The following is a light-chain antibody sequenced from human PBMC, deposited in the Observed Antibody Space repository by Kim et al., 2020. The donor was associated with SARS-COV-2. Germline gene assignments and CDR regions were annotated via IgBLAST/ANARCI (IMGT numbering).Light chain of an antibody. V-gene: IGLV7-43*01. CDR2: STD. CDR1: TGPVTSGHY. Sequence: GTVTLPCASSTGPVTSGHYPNWFQQKPGQPPRALIYSTDNQHSWTPARFSGSLLGGKAALTLSGVQPEDEADYYCLVHYGGAEPWVFGGGTKLTVL. J-gene: IGLJ3*02. CDR3: LVHYGGAEPWV.